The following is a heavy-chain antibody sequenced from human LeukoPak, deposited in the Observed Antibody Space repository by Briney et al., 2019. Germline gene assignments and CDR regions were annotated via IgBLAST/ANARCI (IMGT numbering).Heavy chain of an antibody. J-gene: IGHJ4*02. CDR2: VYYSGST. CDR1: GGSLSSYY. Sequence: PSETLSLTCTVSGGSLSSYYWSWIRQPPGKGREWTGHVYYSGSTNYNPSLKSRVTISVDTSKNQFSLSLTSVTAADTAVYYCAKSYSSTWYGDFDYWGQGTLVTVSS. CDR3: AKSYSSTWYGDFDY. D-gene: IGHD6-13*01. V-gene: IGHV4-59*08.